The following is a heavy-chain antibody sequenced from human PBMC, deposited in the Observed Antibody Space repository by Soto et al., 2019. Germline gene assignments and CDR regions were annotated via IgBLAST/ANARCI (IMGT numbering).Heavy chain of an antibody. J-gene: IGHJ6*02. Sequence: QVQLVQSGAEMKEPGDSVRVSCEASGYTCTSYYIHWVRQAPGQGLEWMGWINPKFGDTTYAQDFQGRVSMTRDMSISTVYMELSSLTSDDTAIYYCARDMDYYYGPGSGNGHGFWGQGTTVTVFS. D-gene: IGHD3-10*01. CDR2: INPKFGDT. V-gene: IGHV1-2*02. CDR3: ARDMDYYYGPGSGNGHGF. CDR1: GYTCTSYY.